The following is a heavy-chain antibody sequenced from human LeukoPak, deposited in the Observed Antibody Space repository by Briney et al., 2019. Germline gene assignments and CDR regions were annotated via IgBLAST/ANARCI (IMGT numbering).Heavy chain of an antibody. CDR2: ISWNSGRI. CDR1: GFTFDDYA. CDR3: AKGRQYSSSTELDY. V-gene: IGHV3-9*01. D-gene: IGHD6-6*01. Sequence: GGSLRLSCAASGFTFDDYAMYWVRQAPGNGLEWVSGISWNSGRIGYADSVKGRFTISRDNAKNSLYLQMNSLRVEDTALYYCAKGRQYSSSTELDYWGQGTLVTVSS. J-gene: IGHJ4*02.